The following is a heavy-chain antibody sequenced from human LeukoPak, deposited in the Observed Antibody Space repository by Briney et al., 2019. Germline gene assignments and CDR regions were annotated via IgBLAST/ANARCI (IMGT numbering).Heavy chain of an antibody. J-gene: IGHJ5*02. CDR2: ISRSGGST. Sequence: GGSLRLSCAASGFTFSSYAMSWVRQAPGKGLEWVSAISRSGGSTYYADSGKGRFTLSRDNSKNTLYLPMNSLRAEDTAVYYCAKSTIERRVDWFGPWGQGTLVTVSS. D-gene: IGHD2/OR15-2a*01. CDR1: GFTFSSYA. CDR3: AKSTIERRVDWFGP. V-gene: IGHV3-23*01.